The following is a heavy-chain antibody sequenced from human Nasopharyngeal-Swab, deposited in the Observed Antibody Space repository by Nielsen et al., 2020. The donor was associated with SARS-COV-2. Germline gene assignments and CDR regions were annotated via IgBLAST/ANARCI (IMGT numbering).Heavy chain of an antibody. Sequence: SAKVSCNVSGGTFSKYAISWVRQAPGQGLEWLGGIIVNLGMTKYAQKFKDSVIVNADESTGTAYMELSSLRSEDTAVYYCATWGIGYGENAHATFDSWGQGTQVTVSS. J-gene: IGHJ4*02. V-gene: IGHV1-69*10. CDR1: GGTFSKYA. D-gene: IGHD4-17*01. CDR2: IIVNLGMT. CDR3: ATWGIGYGENAHATFDS.